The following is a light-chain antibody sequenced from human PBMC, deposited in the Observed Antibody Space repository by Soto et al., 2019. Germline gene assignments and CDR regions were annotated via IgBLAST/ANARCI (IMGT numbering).Light chain of an antibody. CDR3: NSYASVNSPVL. V-gene: IGLV2-14*03. J-gene: IGLJ2*01. CDR1: SSDVGGYNY. Sequence: SVLTQPASLSGSPGQSITISCTGTSSDVGGYNYVSWYQQHPGKAPRLMIYGVSNRPLGVSYRFSGSKSGNTASLTISGLQSEDEADYYCNSYASVNSPVLFGGGTKLTVL. CDR2: GVS.